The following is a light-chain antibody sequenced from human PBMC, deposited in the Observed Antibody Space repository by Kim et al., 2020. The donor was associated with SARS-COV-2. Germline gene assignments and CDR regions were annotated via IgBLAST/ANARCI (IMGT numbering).Light chain of an antibody. CDR1: SSNIAAGYD. CDR2: GNS. Sequence: RVTISCTRSSSNIAAGYDVHWYQQLPGTAPELVIYGNSNRPSGVPDRFSGSKSGTSASLAITGLQAEDEADYYCQSYDSSLSGSVFGGGTKLTVL. V-gene: IGLV1-40*01. J-gene: IGLJ3*02. CDR3: QSYDSSLSGSV.